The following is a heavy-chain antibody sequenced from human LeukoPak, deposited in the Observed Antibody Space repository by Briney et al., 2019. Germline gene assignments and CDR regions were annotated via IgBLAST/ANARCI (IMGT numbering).Heavy chain of an antibody. Sequence: GGSLRLSCTASGFTFSTYVMHWVRQPPGKGLEWVTFIRYDGTNKYYADSVMGRFTISRDNSENTLYLQMNSLRADDTAVYYCAKGLGNYFDYWGQGTLVTVSS. V-gene: IGHV3-30*02. CDR2: IRYDGTNK. CDR1: GFTFSTYV. J-gene: IGHJ4*02. D-gene: IGHD7-27*01. CDR3: AKGLGNYFDY.